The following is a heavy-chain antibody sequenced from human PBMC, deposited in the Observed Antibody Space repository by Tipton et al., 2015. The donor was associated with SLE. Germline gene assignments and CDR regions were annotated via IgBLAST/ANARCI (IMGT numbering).Heavy chain of an antibody. Sequence: LRLSCTVSGGSIGSSSYYWGWIRQPPGKGLEWIGSIYYSGSTYYNPSLKSRVTISVDTSKNQFSLKLSSVTAADTAVYYCARHKIAAAGSPPYFDYWGQGTLVTVSS. D-gene: IGHD6-13*01. CDR2: IYYSGST. CDR1: GGSIGSSSYY. CDR3: ARHKIAAAGSPPYFDY. J-gene: IGHJ4*02. V-gene: IGHV4-39*01.